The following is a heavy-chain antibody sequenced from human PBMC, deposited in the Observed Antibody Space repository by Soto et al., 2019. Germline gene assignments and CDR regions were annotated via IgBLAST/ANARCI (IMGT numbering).Heavy chain of an antibody. D-gene: IGHD2-15*01. CDR3: ARGFCGGGRCYRDY. Sequence: EVQLVESGGGLIQPGGSLRLSCAASGFTVSRNYMSWVRQAPGKGLEWVSVIYSDGSAYYADSAKGRFTISRDYSQNTLYLQMTSMGVEDRAVYYCARGFCGGGRCYRDYWGQGTLVAVSS. CDR1: GFTVSRNY. CDR2: IYSDGSA. V-gene: IGHV3-53*01. J-gene: IGHJ4*02.